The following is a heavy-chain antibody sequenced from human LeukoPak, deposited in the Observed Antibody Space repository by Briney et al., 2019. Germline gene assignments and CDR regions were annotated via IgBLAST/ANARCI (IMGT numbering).Heavy chain of an antibody. CDR3: AKRSDGDGDLDY. D-gene: IGHD2-21*02. Sequence: PGRSLRLSCAASGFTFSSYAMHWVRQAPGKGLEWVSGLSGSGGTTYYADSVKGRFTISRDNSKNTLYLQMNSLRVEDTAVYYCAKRSDGDGDLDYWGQGTLVTVSS. CDR2: LSGSGGTT. J-gene: IGHJ4*02. V-gene: IGHV3-23*01. CDR1: GFTFSSYA.